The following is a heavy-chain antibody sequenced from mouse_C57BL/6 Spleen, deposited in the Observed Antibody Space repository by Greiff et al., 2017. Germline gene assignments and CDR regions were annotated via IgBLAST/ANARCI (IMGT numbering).Heavy chain of an antibody. V-gene: IGHV2-9-1*01. CDR1: GFSFTSYA. CDR3: ARGRVSSYAMDY. J-gene: IGHJ4*01. Sequence: QVQLKESGPGLVAPSQRLSITCTVSGFSFTSYAISWVRQPPGKGLEWLGVIWTGGGTTYNSALTSRLSISKDNSKSQVFFKRNRRQTDDTARDDCARGRVSSYAMDYWGQGTSVTVSS. CDR2: IWTGGGT.